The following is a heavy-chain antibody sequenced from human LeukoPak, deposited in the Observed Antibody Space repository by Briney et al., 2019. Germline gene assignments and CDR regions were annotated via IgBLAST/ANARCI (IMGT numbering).Heavy chain of an antibody. CDR2: INPNSGGT. V-gene: IGHV1-2*02. CDR1: GYTFTGYY. D-gene: IGHD4-23*01. CDR3: ARAFSTVAASDY. J-gene: IGHJ4*02. Sequence: GASVKVSCKASGYTFTGYYMHWVRQAPGQGLEWMGWINPNSGGTNYAQKFQGRVTMTRDTSISTAYMELSRLRSDGTAVYYCARAFSTVAASDYWGQGTLVTVSS.